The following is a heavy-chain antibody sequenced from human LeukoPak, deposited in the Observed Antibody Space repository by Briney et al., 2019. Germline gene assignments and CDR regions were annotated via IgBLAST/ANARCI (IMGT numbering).Heavy chain of an antibody. CDR1: GLTFSDFA. CDR3: TRGQGSYSDY. V-gene: IGHV3-23*01. D-gene: IGHD1-26*01. J-gene: IGHJ4*02. CDR2: IGRSDGSA. Sequence: GGSLRLSCIASGLTFSDFAFSWVRQAPGRGLEWVSSIGRSDGSAHYADSVRGRFTISRDKSMKTPYLQMDSLRAEDTAVYYCTRGQGSYSDYWGQGTLVTVSS.